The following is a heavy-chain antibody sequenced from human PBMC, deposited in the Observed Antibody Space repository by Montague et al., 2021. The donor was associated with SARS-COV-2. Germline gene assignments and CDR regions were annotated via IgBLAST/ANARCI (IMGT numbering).Heavy chain of an antibody. V-gene: IGHV4-59*01. CDR1: GSWNCSAD. CDR2: ISLRGRT. J-gene: IGHJ6*02. CDR3: ANFRRTQLLFGSLYYGMDV. Sequence: SETLSLTCSGLGSWNCSADRRSTRQHSRHDSQWYGYISLRGRTNYNPSLKSRVTISVDTSKNHFTLRLSSVTAADTAVYYCANFRRTQLLFGSLYYGMDVWGQGTTVTVSS. D-gene: IGHD2-2*01.